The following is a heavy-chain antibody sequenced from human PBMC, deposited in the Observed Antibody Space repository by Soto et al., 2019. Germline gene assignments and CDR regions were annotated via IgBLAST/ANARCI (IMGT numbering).Heavy chain of an antibody. J-gene: IGHJ3*02. Sequence: ASVNVSCKSSGYTFTSYDMNWVRQATGQGLEWMGWMNPNSGNTGYAQKFQGRVTMTRNTSISTAYMELSSLRSEDTAVYYCARVGIVGATYDAFDIWGQGTMVTVSS. CDR1: GYTFTSYD. CDR2: MNPNSGNT. CDR3: ARVGIVGATYDAFDI. D-gene: IGHD1-26*01. V-gene: IGHV1-8*01.